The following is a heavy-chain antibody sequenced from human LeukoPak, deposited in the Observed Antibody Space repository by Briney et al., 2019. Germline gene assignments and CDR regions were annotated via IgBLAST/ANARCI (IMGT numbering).Heavy chain of an antibody. D-gene: IGHD3-22*01. CDR1: GFTFSSYS. Sequence: PGGSLRLSCAASGFTFSSYSMNWVRQAPGKGLEWVSSISSSSSYIYYADSVKGRFTISRDNAKNSLYLQMNSPRAEDTAVYYCAIAASMNYYDSSGYKWGQGTMVTVSS. CDR2: ISSSSSYI. V-gene: IGHV3-21*01. J-gene: IGHJ3*01. CDR3: AIAASMNYYDSSGYK.